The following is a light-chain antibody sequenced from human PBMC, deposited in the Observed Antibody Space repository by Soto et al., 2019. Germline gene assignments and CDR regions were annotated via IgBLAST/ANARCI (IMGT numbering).Light chain of an antibody. V-gene: IGKV1-12*01. CDR3: QQARSFPLT. CDR1: QAISSW. J-gene: IGKJ4*01. CDR2: SAS. Sequence: DIQMTQSPSSVSASVGDRVTITCRASQAISSWLVWYQQKPGRAPKLLIYSASSLQNGAPSRFTGSGSGTDFTLTITSLQPDDTAIYYCQQARSFPLTFGGGTKVEIK.